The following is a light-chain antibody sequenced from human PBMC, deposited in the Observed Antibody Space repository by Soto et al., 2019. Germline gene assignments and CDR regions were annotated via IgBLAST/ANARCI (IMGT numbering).Light chain of an antibody. CDR1: QSVSSSY. V-gene: IGKV3-20*01. Sequence: EIVLTQSPGTLSLSPGERATLSCRASQSVSSSYLAWYQQKPGQAPRLLIYGASSRATGIPDRLSGSGSGTDFTLTISRLEPEDFAVYYCQQYGTRYTFGQGTKLEIK. J-gene: IGKJ2*01. CDR3: QQYGTRYT. CDR2: GAS.